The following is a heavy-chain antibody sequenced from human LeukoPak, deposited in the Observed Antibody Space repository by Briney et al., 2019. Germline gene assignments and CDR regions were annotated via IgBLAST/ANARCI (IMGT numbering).Heavy chain of an antibody. Sequence: SVKVSCKASGGTFSSYAISWVRQAPGQGLEWMGGIIPIFGTANYAQKFQGRVTITTDESTSTAYMELSSLRSEDTAVYYCASFSYCTNGVCYYGTVYWGQGNLVTVSS. D-gene: IGHD2-8*01. CDR3: ASFSYCTNGVCYYGTVY. CDR2: IIPIFGTA. CDR1: GGTFSSYA. V-gene: IGHV1-69*05. J-gene: IGHJ4*02.